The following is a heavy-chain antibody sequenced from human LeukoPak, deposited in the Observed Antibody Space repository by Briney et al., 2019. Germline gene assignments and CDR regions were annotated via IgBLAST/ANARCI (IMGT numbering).Heavy chain of an antibody. V-gene: IGHV3-30*18. D-gene: IGHD3-22*01. Sequence: GRSLRLSCAASGFTFSSYAMHWVRQAPGKGLEWVAVISYDGSNKNYADSVKGRFTISRDNSKNTLYLQMNSLRAEDTAVYYCAKSYYYDKLAYYWGQGTLVTVSS. CDR1: GFTFSSYA. J-gene: IGHJ4*02. CDR3: AKSYYYDKLAYY. CDR2: ISYDGSNK.